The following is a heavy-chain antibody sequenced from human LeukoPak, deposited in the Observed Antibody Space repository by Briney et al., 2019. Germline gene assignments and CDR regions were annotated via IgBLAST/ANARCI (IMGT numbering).Heavy chain of an antibody. J-gene: IGHJ4*02. Sequence: GRSLRLSCAASGFTFSSYAMHWVRQAPGKGLEWVAVISYGGSNKYYADSVKGRFTISRDNSKNTLYLQMNSLRAEDTAVYYCARDSSSWYWVVDYWGQGTLVTVSS. CDR2: ISYGGSNK. CDR1: GFTFSSYA. D-gene: IGHD6-13*01. CDR3: ARDSSSWYWVVDY. V-gene: IGHV3-30-3*01.